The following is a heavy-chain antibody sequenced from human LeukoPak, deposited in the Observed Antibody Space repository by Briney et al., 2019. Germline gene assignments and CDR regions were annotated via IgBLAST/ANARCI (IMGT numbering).Heavy chain of an antibody. CDR3: ARGLYSITMIVAVIRDYYYGMDV. CDR2: MNPNSGNT. CDR1: GYTFTSYD. Sequence: ASVKVSCKASGYTFTSYDINWVRQATGQGLEWMGWMNPNSGNTGYAQKFQGRVTMTRNTSISTAYMELSSLRSEDTAVYYCARGLYSITMIVAVIRDYYYGMDVWGQGTTVTVSS. V-gene: IGHV1-8*01. D-gene: IGHD3-22*01. J-gene: IGHJ6*02.